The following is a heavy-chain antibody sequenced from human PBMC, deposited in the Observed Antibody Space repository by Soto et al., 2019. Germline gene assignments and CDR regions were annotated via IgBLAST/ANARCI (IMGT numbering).Heavy chain of an antibody. Sequence: QITLKESGPPLVKPTQTLTLTCSFSGFSLSTSEVGVGWIRQPPGKGLEWLALIYWDDDKEYSPSLRSRLTTTKDTSKNQVVLIMTNLDPTDTATYYCAHGSGWLFDYWGQGTLVTVSS. CDR1: GFSLSTSEVG. V-gene: IGHV2-5*02. D-gene: IGHD6-19*01. CDR2: IYWDDDK. J-gene: IGHJ4*02. CDR3: AHGSGWLFDY.